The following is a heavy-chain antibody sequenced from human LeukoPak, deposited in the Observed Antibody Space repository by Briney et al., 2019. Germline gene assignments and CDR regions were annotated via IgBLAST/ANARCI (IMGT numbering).Heavy chain of an antibody. CDR3: ASGYSGYVQGYCCFDI. CDR2: IYSAGHT. J-gene: IGHJ4*02. V-gene: IGHV3-53*01. D-gene: IGHD5-12*01. Sequence: GRSLSPASAASGFIISSNYISWVRPAPGKGLEWVSVIYSAGHTYYADSVMVRCSITRDDSKNTLLPQMNDLRAEDTAEYYCASGYSGYVQGYCCFDIWGQGTLVTVSS. CDR1: GFIISSNY.